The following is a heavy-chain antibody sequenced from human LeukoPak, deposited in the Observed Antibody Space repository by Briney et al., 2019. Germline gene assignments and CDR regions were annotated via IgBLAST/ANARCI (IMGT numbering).Heavy chain of an antibody. V-gene: IGHV3-21*01. CDR3: ARARGAITSPFDY. J-gene: IGHJ4*02. Sequence: PGGSLRLSCAASGFTFSSYSMNWVRQAPGKGLEWVSSISSSSSYIYYADSVKGRFTISRYNAKNSLYLQMNSLRAEDTAVYYCARARGAITSPFDYWGQGTLVTVSS. CDR1: GFTFSSYS. D-gene: IGHD3-16*01. CDR2: ISSSSSYI.